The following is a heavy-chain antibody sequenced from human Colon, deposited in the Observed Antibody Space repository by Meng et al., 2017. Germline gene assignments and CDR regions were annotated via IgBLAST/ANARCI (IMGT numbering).Heavy chain of an antibody. CDR3: ARSGYHNGYDY. V-gene: IGHV3-74*01. J-gene: IGHJ4*02. CDR1: GFSFSNYW. Sequence: GQLLESGGGLVRAGGSLLLSCAASGFSFSNYWMHWVRQAPGKGLVGIARISVDETATTYADSVKGRFTISRDNAKNTLYLQMNSLRAEDTAVYYCARSGYHNGYDYWGQGTLVTVSS. D-gene: IGHD6-25*01. CDR2: ISVDETAT.